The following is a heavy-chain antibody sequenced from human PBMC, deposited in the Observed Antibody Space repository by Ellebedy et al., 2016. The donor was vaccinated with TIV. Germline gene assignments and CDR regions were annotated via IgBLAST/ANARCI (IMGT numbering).Heavy chain of an antibody. D-gene: IGHD3-10*01. CDR2: ILYDGPSQ. J-gene: IGHJ4*02. V-gene: IGHV3-30*02. Sequence: GESLKISCAASGFTFSDHGMHWVRQAPGKGLEWVAFILYDGPSQFYADSVKGRFTISRDNSKSTLFLQMSRLRVEDTAVYFCAKDPLGWGQGTLVTVSS. CDR3: AKDPLG. CDR1: GFTFSDHG.